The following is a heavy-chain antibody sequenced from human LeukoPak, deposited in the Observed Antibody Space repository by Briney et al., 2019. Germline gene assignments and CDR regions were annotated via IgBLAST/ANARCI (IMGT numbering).Heavy chain of an antibody. CDR2: INRDGSKK. Sequence: GGSLRLSCAASGFTFSSYWMNWVRQAPGKGLEWVANINRDGSKKYYVDSVKGRFTISRVNAKNSLYLQMNSLRAEDAAVYYCVREIFGLDYWGQGTLVTVSS. CDR3: VREIFGLDY. V-gene: IGHV3-7*01. CDR1: GFTFSSYW. D-gene: IGHD3-10*01. J-gene: IGHJ4*02.